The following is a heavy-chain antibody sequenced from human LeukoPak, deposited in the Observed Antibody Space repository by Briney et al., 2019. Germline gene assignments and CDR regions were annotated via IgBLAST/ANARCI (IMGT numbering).Heavy chain of an antibody. CDR2: ISAYNGNT. CDR1: GYTFTSYG. D-gene: IGHD5-24*01. V-gene: IGHV1-18*01. CDR3: ARDGGDGYSYYCYMDV. J-gene: IGHJ6*03. Sequence: ASVKVSCKASGYTFTSYGISWVRQAPGQGLEWMGWISAYNGNTNYAQKLQGGVTMTTDTSTSTAYMELRSLRSDDTAVYYCARDGGDGYSYYCYMDVWGKGTTVTISS.